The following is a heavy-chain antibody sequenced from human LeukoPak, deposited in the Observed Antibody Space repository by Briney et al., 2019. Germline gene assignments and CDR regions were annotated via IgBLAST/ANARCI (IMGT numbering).Heavy chain of an antibody. CDR2: INHSGST. CDR1: GGSFSGYY. V-gene: IGHV4-34*01. D-gene: IGHD3-22*01. Sequence: SETLSLTCAVYGGSFSGYYWSWIRQSPGKGLEWIGEINHSGSTNSNASLKSRVTISADTSKKQFSLKMSSVTAADTAVYYCARIFRDTSGYYYVNYFDYWGQGTLVTVSS. CDR3: ARIFRDTSGYYYVNYFDY. J-gene: IGHJ4*02.